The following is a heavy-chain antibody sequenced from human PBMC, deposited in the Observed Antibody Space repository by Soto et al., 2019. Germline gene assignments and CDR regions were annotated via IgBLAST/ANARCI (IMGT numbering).Heavy chain of an antibody. CDR1: GYTFTSYG. D-gene: IGHD3-9*01. CDR2: ISAYNGNT. V-gene: IGHV1-18*01. CDR3: ARGPYYDILTGYLVHDYGMDV. Sequence: QVQLVQSGAEVKKPGASVKVSCKASGYTFTSYGISWVRQAPGQGLEWMGWISAYNGNTNYAQKLQGRVTMTTDTSTSTAYMELRSLRSDDTAVYYCARGPYYDILTGYLVHDYGMDVWGQGTTVTVSS. J-gene: IGHJ6*02.